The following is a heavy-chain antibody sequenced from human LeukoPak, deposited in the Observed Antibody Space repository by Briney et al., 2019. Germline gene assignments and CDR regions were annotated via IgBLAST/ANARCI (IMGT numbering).Heavy chain of an antibody. Sequence: GGSLRLSCAASGFSFGDSWTSWVRQAPGKGPEWVASISKDGSGEYYVDSVKGRFTVSRDNARNSLSLEMNSLRVEDTAVYYCATYKNWVAGDVWGQGTTVSVSS. V-gene: IGHV3-7*01. CDR2: ISKDGSGE. CDR1: GFSFGDSW. CDR3: ATYKNWVAGDV. J-gene: IGHJ6*02. D-gene: IGHD7-27*01.